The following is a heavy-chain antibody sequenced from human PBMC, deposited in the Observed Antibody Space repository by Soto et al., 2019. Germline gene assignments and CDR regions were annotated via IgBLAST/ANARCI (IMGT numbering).Heavy chain of an antibody. J-gene: IGHJ4*02. V-gene: IGHV4-59*01. CDR3: ARGGYGDKVDY. CDR2: IYYSRST. D-gene: IGHD4-17*01. CDR1: GGSISSYY. Sequence: SETLSLTCTVSGGSISSYYWSWIRQPPGKGLEWIGYIYYSRSTNYNPSLKSRVTISVDTSKNQFSLKLSSVTAADTAVYYCARGGYGDKVDYWGQGTLVTVSS.